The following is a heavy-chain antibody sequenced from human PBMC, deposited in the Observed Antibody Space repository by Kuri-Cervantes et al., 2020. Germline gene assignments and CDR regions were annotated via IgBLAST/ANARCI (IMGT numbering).Heavy chain of an antibody. Sequence: GESLKISCAASGFTFSNAWMSWVRQAPGKGLEWVGRIKSKTDGGTTDYAAPVKGRFTISRDDSKNTLYLQMNSLKTEDTAVYYCARALRAPMSPPLMDVWGKGTTVTVSS. CDR3: ARALRAPMSPPLMDV. CDR2: IKSKTDGGTT. V-gene: IGHV3-15*01. J-gene: IGHJ6*04. CDR1: GFTFSNAW.